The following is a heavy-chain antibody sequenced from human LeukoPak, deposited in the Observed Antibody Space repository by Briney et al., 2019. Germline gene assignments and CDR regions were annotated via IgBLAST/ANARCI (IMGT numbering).Heavy chain of an antibody. CDR1: GFTVSSTY. CDR3: ARRPTGDLPLAYYFDY. Sequence: GGSLRLSCAASGFTVSSTYMSWVRQAPGKGLEWVSVIYSGGNTYYADSVKGRFTISRDNSKNTLYLQMNSLRVEDTAVYYCARRPTGDLPLAYYFDYWGQGTLVTVSS. D-gene: IGHD3-10*01. CDR2: IYSGGNT. V-gene: IGHV3-53*01. J-gene: IGHJ4*02.